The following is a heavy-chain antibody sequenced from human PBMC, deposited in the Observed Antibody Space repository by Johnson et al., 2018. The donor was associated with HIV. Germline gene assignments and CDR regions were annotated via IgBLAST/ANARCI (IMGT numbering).Heavy chain of an antibody. J-gene: IGHJ3*02. CDR2: LYSGGST. CDR3: ARLRQEANGGADCHWAI. D-gene: IGHD2-21*02. V-gene: IGHV3-66*04. Sequence: VQLVESGGGLVQPGGSLRRSCAASGFTVSSNYMNWVRQAPGKGLERVALLYSGGSTYHADSVTGRFTISRDNSKNTLYLQMNSLRAEDTAVYDCARLRQEANGGADCHWAIWGQGTMVTVSP. CDR1: GFTVSSNY.